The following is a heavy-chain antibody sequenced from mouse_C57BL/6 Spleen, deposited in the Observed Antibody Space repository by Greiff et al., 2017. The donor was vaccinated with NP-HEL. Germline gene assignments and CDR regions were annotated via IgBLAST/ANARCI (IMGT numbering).Heavy chain of an antibody. CDR1: GFTFSDYG. CDR3: ARGGSSYGYAMDY. D-gene: IGHD1-1*01. Sequence: EVNVVESGGGLVKPGGSLKLSCAASGFTFSDYGMHWVRQAPEKGLEWVAYISSGSSTIYYADTVKGRFTISRDNAKNTLFLQMTSLRSEDTAMYYCARGGSSYGYAMDYWGQGTSVTVSS. J-gene: IGHJ4*01. V-gene: IGHV5-17*01. CDR2: ISSGSSTI.